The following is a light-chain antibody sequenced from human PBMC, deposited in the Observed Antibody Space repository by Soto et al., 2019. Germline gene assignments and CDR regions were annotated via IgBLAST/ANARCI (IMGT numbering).Light chain of an antibody. CDR3: QQRSNWPMT. CDR1: QSVSSY. CDR2: DAS. J-gene: IGKJ1*01. V-gene: IGKV3-11*01. Sequence: EIVLTQSPATLSLSPGERATLSCRASQSVSSYLAWYQQKPGQAPRLLIYDASNRATGIPARFSGSGSGTDFTLTISRLEPEDFAVYYCQQRSNWPMTFGPGTKVEIK.